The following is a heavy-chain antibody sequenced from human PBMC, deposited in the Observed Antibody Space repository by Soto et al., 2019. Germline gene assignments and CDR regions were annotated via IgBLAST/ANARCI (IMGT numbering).Heavy chain of an antibody. D-gene: IGHD5-18*01. CDR1: GVTLTSVW. J-gene: IGHJ4*02. CDR2: IRSATDGGTT. CDR3: SHGYYQYFNS. Sequence: GGSMRLSCAVSGVTLTSVWMNWIRQAPGKGPEWVGRIRSATDGGTTDYAAPVKGRFTISRHDSENTLYLQMNSLKSEDTAVYYCSHGYYQYFNSWGQGTLVTVSS. V-gene: IGHV3-15*07.